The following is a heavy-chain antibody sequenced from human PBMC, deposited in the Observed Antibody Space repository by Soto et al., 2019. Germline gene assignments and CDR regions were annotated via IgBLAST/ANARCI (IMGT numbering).Heavy chain of an antibody. CDR2: MNPNSGNT. CDR3: ARARRGRNGGCAI. D-gene: IGHD2-15*01. J-gene: IGHJ3*02. Sequence: QVQLVQSGAEVKKPGASVKVSCKASGYTFTSYDLSWVRQATGQRLEWLGWMNPNSGNTGYAQKLQGRVTMTRNPSISTAYMALSSLRSADTATYYSARARRGRNGGCAIWGQGTMVTVSS. V-gene: IGHV1-8*01. CDR1: GYTFTSYD.